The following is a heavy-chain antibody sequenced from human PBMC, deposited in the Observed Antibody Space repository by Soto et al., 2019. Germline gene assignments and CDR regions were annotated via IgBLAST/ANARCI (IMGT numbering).Heavy chain of an antibody. CDR1: GGSVSSGSYY. Sequence: SETLSLTCTVSGGSVSSGSYYWSWIRQPPGKGLEWIGYIYYSGSTNYNPSLKSRVTISVDTSKNQFSLKLSSVTAADTAVYYCARGSAGATTYFDYWGQGTLVTVSS. CDR3: ARGSAGATTYFDY. V-gene: IGHV4-61*01. D-gene: IGHD1-26*01. J-gene: IGHJ4*02. CDR2: IYYSGST.